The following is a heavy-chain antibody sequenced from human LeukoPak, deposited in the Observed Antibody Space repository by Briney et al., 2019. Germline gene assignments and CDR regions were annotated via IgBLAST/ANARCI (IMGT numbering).Heavy chain of an antibody. CDR1: GGSISSGSYY. J-gene: IGHJ4*02. CDR2: IYTSGST. CDR3: ARGLYDCSSTSCYRYFDY. V-gene: IGHV4-61*02. Sequence: SQTLSLTCTVSGGSISSGSYYWSWIRQPAGKGLEWIGRIYTSGSTNYNPSLKSRVTISVDTSKNQFSLKLSSVTAADTAVYYCARGLYDCSSTSCYRYFDYWGQGTLVTVSS. D-gene: IGHD2-2*01.